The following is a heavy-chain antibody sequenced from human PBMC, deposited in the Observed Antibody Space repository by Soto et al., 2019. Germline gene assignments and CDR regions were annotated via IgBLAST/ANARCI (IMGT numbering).Heavy chain of an antibody. V-gene: IGHV4-59*01. CDR3: ARGVGSSPPRY. D-gene: IGHD3-9*01. CDR2: VYDNGRP. Sequence: SETLSLTCTTSGGSISVYYWSWIRQSPRQGLEWIGYVYDNGRPYYSPSLKSRVTISADTSKKKISLKLTSATAADTAVYYCARGVGSSPPRYWGRGTLVSVSS. CDR1: GGSISVYY. J-gene: IGHJ4*02.